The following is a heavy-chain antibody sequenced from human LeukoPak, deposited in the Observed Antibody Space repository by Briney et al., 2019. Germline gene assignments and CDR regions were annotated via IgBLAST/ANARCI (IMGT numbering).Heavy chain of an antibody. CDR2: IYHSGST. V-gene: IGHV4-38-2*02. CDR3: ARAHCSGGSCPNWFDP. CDR1: GYSISSGYY. J-gene: IGHJ5*02. D-gene: IGHD2-15*01. Sequence: SETLSLTCTVSGYSISSGYYWGWIRQPPGKGLEWIGSIYHSGSTYYNPSLKSRVTISVDTSKNQFSLKRSSVTAADTAVYYCARAHCSGGSCPNWFDPWGQGTLVTVSS.